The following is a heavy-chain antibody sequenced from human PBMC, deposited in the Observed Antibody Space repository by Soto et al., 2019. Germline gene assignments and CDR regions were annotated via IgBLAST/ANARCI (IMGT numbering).Heavy chain of an antibody. J-gene: IGHJ5*02. V-gene: IGHV1-2*02. CDR1: GYTFTGYY. CDR2: INPNSGGT. Sequence: VASVKVSCKASGYTFTGYYMHWVRQAPGQGLEWMGWINPNSGGTNYAQKFQGRVTMTRDTSISTAYMELSRLRSDDTAVYYCARDIDYGDYALDPWGQGTLVTVSS. CDR3: ARDIDYGDYALDP. D-gene: IGHD4-17*01.